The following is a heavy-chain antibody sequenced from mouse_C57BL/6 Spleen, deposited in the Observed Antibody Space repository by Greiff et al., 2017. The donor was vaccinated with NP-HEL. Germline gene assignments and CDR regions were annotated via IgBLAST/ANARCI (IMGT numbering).Heavy chain of an antibody. CDR2: IYPRDGST. V-gene: IGHV1-85*01. CDR1: GYTFTSYD. D-gene: IGHD1-1*01. Sequence: VQLQQSGPELVKPGASVKLSCKASGYTFTSYDINWVKQRPGKGLEWIGWIYPRDGSTKYNEKFKGKATLTVDTSSSTAYMELHSLTSEDSAVYFCARLDYYGSSYSFAYWGQGTLVTVSA. J-gene: IGHJ3*01. CDR3: ARLDYYGSSYSFAY.